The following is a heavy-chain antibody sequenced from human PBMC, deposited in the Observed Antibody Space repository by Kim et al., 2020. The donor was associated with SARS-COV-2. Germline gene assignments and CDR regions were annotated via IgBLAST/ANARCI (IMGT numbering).Heavy chain of an antibody. J-gene: IGHJ5*02. V-gene: IGHV4-31*02. CDR3: ARDGRALNNWFDP. Sequence: YSPSLKSRVTVSVDTSKNQFSLKLSSVTAADTAVYYCARDGRALNNWFDPWGQGTLVTVSS.